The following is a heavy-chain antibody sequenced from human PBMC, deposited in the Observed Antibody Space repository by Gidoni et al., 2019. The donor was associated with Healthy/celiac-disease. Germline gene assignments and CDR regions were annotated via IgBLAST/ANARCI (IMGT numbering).Heavy chain of an antibody. CDR2: INHSGST. CDR3: ARAHSSSWYGGFDY. CDR1: GGSFSGYY. V-gene: IGHV4-34*01. J-gene: IGHJ4*02. Sequence: QVPLQQWGAGLLKPSETLSLTCAVYGGSFSGYYWRWIRKPPGKGLGWIGEINHSGSTNYHPSLKSRVTISVDTSKNQFSLKLSSVTAADTAVYYCARAHSSSWYGGFDYWGQGTLVTVSS. D-gene: IGHD6-13*01.